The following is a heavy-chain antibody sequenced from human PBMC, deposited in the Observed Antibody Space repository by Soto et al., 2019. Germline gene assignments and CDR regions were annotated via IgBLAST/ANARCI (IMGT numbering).Heavy chain of an antibody. CDR3: TTDDPINKS. CDR1: GFTFSNAW. CDR2: IESYTNHGTT. Sequence: PGGSLRLSCAASGFTFSNAWMSWVRQAPGKGLEWVGRIESYTNHGTTDYAAPVKARSAISRGDSKTTLSLQVNTLKPAQPDVFYCTTDDPINKSWGQGTLVTVSS. V-gene: IGHV3-15*04. J-gene: IGHJ5*02.